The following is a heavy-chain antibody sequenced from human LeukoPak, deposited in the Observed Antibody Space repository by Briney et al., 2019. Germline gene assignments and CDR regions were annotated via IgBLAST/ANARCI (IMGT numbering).Heavy chain of an antibody. CDR3: ARGYCSGGSCRKLDY. J-gene: IGHJ4*02. Sequence: PGGSLRLSCAASGFTFSSYSMNWVRQAPGKGLEWVSSISSSSSYIYYADSVKGRFTISRDNAKNSLYLQMGSLRAEDTAVYYCARGYCSGGSCRKLDYWGQGTLVTVSS. CDR1: GFTFSSYS. D-gene: IGHD2-15*01. CDR2: ISSSSSYI. V-gene: IGHV3-21*01.